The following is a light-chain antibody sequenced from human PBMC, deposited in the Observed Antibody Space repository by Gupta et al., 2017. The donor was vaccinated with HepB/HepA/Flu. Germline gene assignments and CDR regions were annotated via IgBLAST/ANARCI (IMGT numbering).Light chain of an antibody. Sequence: SFDLTHPPSVSVSPGQPASITCSGDTLGDKYACWYQQQPGQSPVLVIYQDNKRPSGIPERFSGSNSGNTATLTISGTQAMDEADYYCQAWDSSTPWVFGGGTKLTVL. CDR3: QAWDSSTPWV. V-gene: IGLV3-1*01. CDR1: TLGDKY. J-gene: IGLJ3*02. CDR2: QDN.